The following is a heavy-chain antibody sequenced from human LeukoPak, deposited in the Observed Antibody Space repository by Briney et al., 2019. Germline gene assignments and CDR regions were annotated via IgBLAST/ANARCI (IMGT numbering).Heavy chain of an antibody. CDR3: ARVVQSTDSSGFYLPEYFQH. Sequence: SETLSLTCTVSGGSISSYYWSWIRQPAGKGLEWIGRIYTSGSTNYNPSLKSRVTMSVDTSKNQFSLKLRSVTAADTAVYYCARVVQSTDSSGFYLPEYFQHWGQGTLVTVSS. CDR1: GGSISSYY. V-gene: IGHV4-4*07. J-gene: IGHJ1*01. D-gene: IGHD3-22*01. CDR2: IYTSGST.